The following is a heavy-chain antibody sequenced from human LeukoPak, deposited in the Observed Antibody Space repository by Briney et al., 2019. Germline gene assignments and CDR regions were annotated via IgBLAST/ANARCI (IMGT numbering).Heavy chain of an antibody. J-gene: IGHJ4*02. CDR2: INHSGST. D-gene: IGHD3-10*01. Sequence: SETLSLTCAVHGGSFSGYYWSWIRQPPGKGLEWIGEINHSGSTNYNPSLKSRVTISVDTSKNQFSLKLSSVTAADTAVYYCARGGPLYMMVRKVGPALDYWGQGTLVTVSS. V-gene: IGHV4-34*01. CDR3: ARGGPLYMMVRKVGPALDY. CDR1: GGSFSGYY.